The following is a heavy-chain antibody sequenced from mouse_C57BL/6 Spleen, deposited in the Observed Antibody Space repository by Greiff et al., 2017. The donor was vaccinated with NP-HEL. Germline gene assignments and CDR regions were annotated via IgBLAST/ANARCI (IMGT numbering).Heavy chain of an antibody. CDR1: GYTFTSYW. Sequence: QVQLQQPGAELVKPGASVKLSCKASGYTFTSYWMHWVKQRPGQGLEWIGMIHPTSGSTNYNEKFKSKATLTVDKSSSTAYMQLSSLTSEDSAVYYCARYVVATDYAMDYWGQGTSVTVSS. V-gene: IGHV1-64*01. D-gene: IGHD1-1*01. CDR3: ARYVVATDYAMDY. CDR2: IHPTSGST. J-gene: IGHJ4*01.